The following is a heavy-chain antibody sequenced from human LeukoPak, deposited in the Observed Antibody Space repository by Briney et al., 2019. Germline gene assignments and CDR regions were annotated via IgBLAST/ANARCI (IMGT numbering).Heavy chain of an antibody. CDR3: ARNFRYCSSTSCYMDY. J-gene: IGHJ4*02. Sequence: PGGSLRLSWAASGFTFSSYWMSWVRQAPGKGLEWVANIKQDGSEKYYVDSVKGRFTISRDNAKNSLYLQMNSLRAEDTAVYYCARNFRYCSSTSCYMDYWGQGTLVTVSS. V-gene: IGHV3-7*02. CDR1: GFTFSSYW. D-gene: IGHD2-2*01. CDR2: IKQDGSEK.